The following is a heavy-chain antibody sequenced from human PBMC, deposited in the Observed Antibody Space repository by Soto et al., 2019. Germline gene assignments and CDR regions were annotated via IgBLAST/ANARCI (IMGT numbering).Heavy chain of an antibody. CDR3: ATLTADF. V-gene: IGHV2-5*02. J-gene: IGHJ4*02. CDR1: GFSLTTGVG. Sequence: ITLEESGPTLVNPTEPLTLTCTFSGFSLTTGVGVGWVRQPPGKALEWLALVYWDDDKHYTPSLMSRLTITKDISKGQVVLTMTNMDTVDTATYYCATLTADFWGPGTLVTVSS. CDR2: VYWDDDK.